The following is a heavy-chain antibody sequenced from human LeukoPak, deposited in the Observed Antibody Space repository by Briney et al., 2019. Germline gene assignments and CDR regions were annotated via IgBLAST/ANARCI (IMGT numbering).Heavy chain of an antibody. CDR2: IIPIFGTA. CDR1: GGTFSSYA. Sequence: SVKVSCKASGGTFSSYAISWVRQAPGQGLEWMGGIIPIFGTANYAQKFQGRVTITADESTSTAYMEQSSLRSEDTAVYYCARVPLGELKPYYFDYWGQGTLVTVSS. CDR3: ARVPLGELKPYYFDY. V-gene: IGHV1-69*13. D-gene: IGHD1-26*01. J-gene: IGHJ4*02.